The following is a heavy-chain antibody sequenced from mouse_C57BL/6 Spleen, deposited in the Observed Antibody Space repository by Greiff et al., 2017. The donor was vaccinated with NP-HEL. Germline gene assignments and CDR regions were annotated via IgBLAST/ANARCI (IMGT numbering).Heavy chain of an antibody. Sequence: VQLQQSGAELVKPGASVKLSCKASGYTFTSYWMHWVKQRPGQGLEWIGMIHPNSGSTNYNEKFKSKATLTVDKSSSTAYMQLSSLTSEDSAVYYCAREGLYDGYYYFDYWGQCTTLTVSS. CDR3: AREGLYDGYYYFDY. CDR2: IHPNSGST. D-gene: IGHD2-3*01. V-gene: IGHV1-64*01. J-gene: IGHJ2*01. CDR1: GYTFTSYW.